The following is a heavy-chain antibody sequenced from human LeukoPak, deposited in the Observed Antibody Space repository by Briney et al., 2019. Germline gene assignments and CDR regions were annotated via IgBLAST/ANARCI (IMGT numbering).Heavy chain of an antibody. J-gene: IGHJ4*02. CDR1: GFTFSSYS. CDR3: ARGSSSWYFFDY. D-gene: IGHD6-13*01. V-gene: IGHV3-21*01. Sequence: GGSLRLSCAASGFTFSSYSMNWVRQAPGKGLEWVSFISTSSSYIYYADSVKGRFTVSRDNARNSLFLQMNSLRAEDTAVYYCARGSSSWYFFDYWGQGTLVTVSS. CDR2: ISTSSSYI.